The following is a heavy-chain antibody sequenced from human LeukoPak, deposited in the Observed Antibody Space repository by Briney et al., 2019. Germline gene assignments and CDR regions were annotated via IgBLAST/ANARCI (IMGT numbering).Heavy chain of an antibody. Sequence: PGGSLRLSCAASGFTFSSLWMSWVRQAPGKGLEWVSGISWNSGSIGYADSVKGRFSISRDNAKNSLYLQMNSLRAEDTALYYCAKDASPVYYYGMDVWGQGTTVTVSS. CDR3: AKDASPVYYYGMDV. CDR2: ISWNSGSI. V-gene: IGHV3-9*01. CDR1: GFTFSSLW. J-gene: IGHJ6*02.